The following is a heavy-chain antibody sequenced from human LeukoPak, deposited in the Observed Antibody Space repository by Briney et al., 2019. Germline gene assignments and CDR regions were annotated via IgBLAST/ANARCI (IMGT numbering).Heavy chain of an antibody. V-gene: IGHV4-39*02. CDR3: ARDSEGGSFTIFDY. CDR2: IYYSGST. Sequence: SETLSLTCTVSGGSISSSSYYWGWIRQPPGKGLERIGSIYYSGSTYYNPSLKSRVTISVDTSKNQFSLKLSSVTAADTAVYYCARDSEGGSFTIFDYWGQGTLVTVSS. D-gene: IGHD1-26*01. J-gene: IGHJ4*02. CDR1: GGSISSSSYY.